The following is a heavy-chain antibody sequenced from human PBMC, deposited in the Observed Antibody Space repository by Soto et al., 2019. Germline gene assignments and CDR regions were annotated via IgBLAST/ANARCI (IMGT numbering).Heavy chain of an antibody. V-gene: IGHV3-23*01. J-gene: IGHJ4*02. CDR2: ISGSGGST. CDR3: AKESGDYDGFGFDY. Sequence: EVQLLESGGGLVQPGGSLRLSCAASGFTFSSYAMSWVRQAPGKGLERVSAISGSGGSTYYADSVKGRFTISRDNSKNTQHLHMISLRAEDKAVDYGAKESGDYDGFGFDYWGQGTLVTVAS. D-gene: IGHD4-17*01. CDR1: GFTFSSYA.